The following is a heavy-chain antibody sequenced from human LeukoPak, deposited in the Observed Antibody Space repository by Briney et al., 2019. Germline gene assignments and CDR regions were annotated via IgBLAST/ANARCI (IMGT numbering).Heavy chain of an antibody. J-gene: IGHJ4*02. D-gene: IGHD6-19*01. V-gene: IGHV4-39*01. CDR1: GGSISSSSYY. CDR2: VYYCGSAT. Sequence: PSETLSLTCTVSGGSISSSSYYWGWIRQPPGKGLEWIGNVYYCGSATYYNPSLKSRVSISMDTSKNQFSLKLSSVTAADTAVYYCASYRKDRTIVVTGSNTRYYFDYWGQGTLVTVPS. CDR3: ASYRKDRTIVVTGSNTRYYFDY.